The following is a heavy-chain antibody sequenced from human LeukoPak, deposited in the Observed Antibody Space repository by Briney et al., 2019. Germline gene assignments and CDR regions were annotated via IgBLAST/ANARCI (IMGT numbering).Heavy chain of an antibody. V-gene: IGHV3-53*01. D-gene: IGHD5-18*01. CDR1: GFTVSSNY. J-gene: IGHJ4*02. CDR3: ARTPQYWAGDTSYFDY. CDR2: IYSGGST. Sequence: GGSLRLSCAASGFTVSSNYMSWVRQAPGKGLEWVSVIYSGGSTYYADSVKGRFTISRDNSKNTLYLQMNGLRAEDTAVYYCARTPQYWAGDTSYFDYWGQGTLVTVSS.